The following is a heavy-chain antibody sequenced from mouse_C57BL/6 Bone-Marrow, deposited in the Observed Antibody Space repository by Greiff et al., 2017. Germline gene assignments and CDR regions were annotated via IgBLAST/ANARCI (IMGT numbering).Heavy chain of an antibody. CDR3: ARMVKGY. V-gene: IGHV1-54*01. CDR1: GYAFTNYL. Sequence: VQVVESGAELVRPGTSVKVSCKASGYAFTNYLLEWVKQRPGQGLEWIGVINPGSGGTNYNEKFKGKATLTADKSSSTAYMQLSSLTSEDSAVYFCARMVKGYWGQGTTLTVSA. D-gene: IGHD2-2*01. CDR2: INPGSGGT. J-gene: IGHJ2*01.